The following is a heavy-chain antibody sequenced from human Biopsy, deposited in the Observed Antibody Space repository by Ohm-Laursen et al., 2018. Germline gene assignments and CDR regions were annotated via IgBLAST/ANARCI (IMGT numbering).Heavy chain of an antibody. D-gene: IGHD6-19*01. CDR1: GESFSSYY. CDR2: ISNIGST. CDR3: ARESALAGDFDS. Sequence: SQTLSLTCAVYGESFSSYYWSWIRQPPGKGLEWLGYISNIGSTNYNPSLKSRVTISVDTSKNHFSLKLTSVTAADTAVYYCARESALAGDFDSWGQGTLVTVSS. V-gene: IGHV4-59*01. J-gene: IGHJ4*02.